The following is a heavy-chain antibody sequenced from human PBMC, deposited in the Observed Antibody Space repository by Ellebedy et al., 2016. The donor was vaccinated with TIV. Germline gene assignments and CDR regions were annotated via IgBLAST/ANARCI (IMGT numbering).Heavy chain of an antibody. J-gene: IGHJ3*02. Sequence: PSETLSLTCTVSGGSFSSYYWSWIRQPPGKGLEWIGYIYYSGRTNYNPSLKSRVTISVDTSKNQFSLKLDSVTAADTAVYYCARDDTSMVRGVAAAYDIWGQGTMVTVSS. V-gene: IGHV4-59*01. D-gene: IGHD3-10*01. CDR3: ARDDTSMVRGVAAAYDI. CDR2: IYYSGRT. CDR1: GGSFSSYY.